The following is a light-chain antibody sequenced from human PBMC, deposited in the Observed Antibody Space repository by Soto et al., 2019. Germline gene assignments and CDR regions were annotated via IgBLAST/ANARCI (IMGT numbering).Light chain of an antibody. CDR1: QRIRSW. CDR2: AAS. V-gene: IGKV1-5*01. CDR3: QQYISWSLT. Sequence: DIQMTQSPATLSGSVGDRVTLTCWASQRIRSWLAWYQQKPGXXPXXLIYAASSLXTGIPSRFSGSGSGTEFTLTISSLQPEDYAAYFCQQYISWSLTFGRGTKVDIK. J-gene: IGKJ4*01.